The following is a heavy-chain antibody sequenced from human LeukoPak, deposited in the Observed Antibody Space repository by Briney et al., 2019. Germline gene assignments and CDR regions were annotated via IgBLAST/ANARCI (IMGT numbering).Heavy chain of an antibody. CDR3: ASELGYCSGGSCYGDY. V-gene: IGHV3-48*04. CDR1: GFTFSSYA. J-gene: IGHJ4*02. D-gene: IGHD2-15*01. CDR2: ISSSGSTI. Sequence: GRSLRLSCAASGFTFSSYAMHWVRQAPGKGLEWVSYISSSGSTIYYADSVKGRFTISRDNAKNSLYLQMNSLRAEDTAVYYCASELGYCSGGSCYGDYWGQGTLVTVSS.